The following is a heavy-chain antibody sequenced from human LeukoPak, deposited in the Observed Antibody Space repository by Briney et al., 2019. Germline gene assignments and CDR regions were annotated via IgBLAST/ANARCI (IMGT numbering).Heavy chain of an antibody. CDR2: INPNSGGT. V-gene: IGHV1-2*02. D-gene: IGHD3-10*01. Sequence: ASVKVSCKASGGTFSSYAISWVRQAPGQGLEWMGWINPNSGGTNYAQKFQGRVTMTRDTSISTAYMELSRLRSDDTAVYYCARGQIWFGDEGHWFDPWGQGTLVTVSS. J-gene: IGHJ5*02. CDR1: GGTFSSYA. CDR3: ARGQIWFGDEGHWFDP.